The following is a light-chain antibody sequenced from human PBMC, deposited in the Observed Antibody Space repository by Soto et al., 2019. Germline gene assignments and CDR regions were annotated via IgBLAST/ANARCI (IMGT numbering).Light chain of an antibody. CDR1: SRDVGTYKY. CDR2: EVS. CDR3: SSYTTASSLE. V-gene: IGLV2-14*01. Sequence: QSVLTQPASVSGSPGQSINISCTGSSRDVGTYKYVSWYQQHPGKAPKLIIFEVSHRPSGVSDRFSGSKSGNTASLTISGLHAEDEADYSCSSYTTASSLEFGGGTKVTVL. J-gene: IGLJ2*01.